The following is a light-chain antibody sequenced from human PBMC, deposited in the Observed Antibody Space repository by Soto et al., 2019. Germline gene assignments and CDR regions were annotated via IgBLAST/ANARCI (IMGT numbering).Light chain of an antibody. V-gene: IGKV3D-20*02. J-gene: IGKJ5*01. Sequence: EIVLTQSPGTLSLSPGERATLSCRASQSVSSSYLAWYQQKPGQAPRLLIYGASSRATGIPDRFSGSGSGTDFTLTISSLEPEDSAVYYCQQRSNWPPAISFGQGTRLEIK. CDR3: QQRSNWPPAIS. CDR1: QSVSSSY. CDR2: GAS.